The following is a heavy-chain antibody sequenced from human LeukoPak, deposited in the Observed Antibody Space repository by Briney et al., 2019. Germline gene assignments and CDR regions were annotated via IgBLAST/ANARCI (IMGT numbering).Heavy chain of an antibody. V-gene: IGHV3-23*01. CDR3: ARDDTGTTARCDY. CDR1: GFTFSSYA. Sequence: GGSLRLSCAASGFTFSSYAMSWVRQAPGKGLEWVSAISGSGGSTYYADSVKGRFTISRDNSKNTLYLQMNSLRAEDTAVYYCARDDTGTTARCDYWGQGTLVTVSS. D-gene: IGHD1-1*01. CDR2: ISGSGGST. J-gene: IGHJ4*02.